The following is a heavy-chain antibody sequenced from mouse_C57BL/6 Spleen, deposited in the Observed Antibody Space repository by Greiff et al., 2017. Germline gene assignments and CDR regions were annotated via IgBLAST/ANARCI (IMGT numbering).Heavy chain of an antibody. J-gene: IGHJ3*01. D-gene: IGHD1-1*01. CDR2: IYPGDGDT. CDR3: ARGGSLAY. V-gene: IGHV1-80*01. CDR1: GYAFSSYW. Sequence: QVQLKESGAELVKPGASVKISCKASGYAFSSYWMNWVKQRPGKGLEWIGQIYPGDGDTNYNGKFKGKATLTADKSSSTAYMQLSSLTSEDSAVYFCARGGSLAYWGQGTLVTVSA.